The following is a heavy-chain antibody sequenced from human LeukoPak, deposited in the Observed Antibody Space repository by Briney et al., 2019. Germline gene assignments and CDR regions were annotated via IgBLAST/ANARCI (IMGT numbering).Heavy chain of an antibody. CDR1: GGSISSYY. Sequence: SETLSLTCTVSGGSISSYYWSWIRQPPGKGLEWMGYIYYSGSTNYNPSLKSRVTISVDTSKNQFSLKLSSVTAADTAVYYCARIHSGSYAWFDPWGQGTLVTVSS. D-gene: IGHD1-26*01. CDR3: ARIHSGSYAWFDP. V-gene: IGHV4-59*01. CDR2: IYYSGST. J-gene: IGHJ5*02.